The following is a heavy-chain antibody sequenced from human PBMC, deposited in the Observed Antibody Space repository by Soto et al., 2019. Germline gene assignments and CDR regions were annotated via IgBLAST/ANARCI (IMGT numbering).Heavy chain of an antibody. CDR1: GGSVTNSSYY. Sequence: TXSLTCTVSGGSVTNSSYYWGWIRQSPGKGLEWIGSVYYRGRSYSKSSVKSRVTISVDTSKNRFSLSLNSVTASDTAVYFCVSQRTTVPTQAYFDYWGPGALVTVYS. D-gene: IGHD4-17*01. V-gene: IGHV4-39*01. J-gene: IGHJ4*02. CDR2: VYYRGRS. CDR3: VSQRTTVPTQAYFDY.